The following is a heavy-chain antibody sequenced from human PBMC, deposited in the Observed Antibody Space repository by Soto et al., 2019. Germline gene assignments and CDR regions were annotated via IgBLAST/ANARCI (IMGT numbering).Heavy chain of an antibody. CDR3: ARLELGYCSSTSCNDAFDL. CDR1: GFTFSSYS. Sequence: GGSLRLSCAASGFTFSSYSMNWVRQAPGKGLEWVSSISSSSSYIYYADSVKGRFTISRDNAKNSLYLQMNSLRAEDTAVYYCARLELGYCSSTSCNDAFDLWGQGTMVTVSS. J-gene: IGHJ3*01. D-gene: IGHD2-2*01. CDR2: ISSSSSYI. V-gene: IGHV3-21*01.